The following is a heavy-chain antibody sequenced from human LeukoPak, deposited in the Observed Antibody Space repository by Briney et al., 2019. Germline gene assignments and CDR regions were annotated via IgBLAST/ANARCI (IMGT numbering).Heavy chain of an antibody. CDR3: ARVRGVKGYYYYYYMDV. D-gene: IGHD3-10*01. CDR2: IYTSGST. J-gene: IGHJ6*03. V-gene: IGHV4-4*07. Sequence: PSETLSLTCTVSGGSISSYYWSWIRQPAGKGLEWIGRIYTSGSTNYNPSLKSRVTMSVDTSKNQFSLKLSSVTAADTAVYYCARVRGVKGYYYYYYMDVWGKGTTVTVSS. CDR1: GGSISSYY.